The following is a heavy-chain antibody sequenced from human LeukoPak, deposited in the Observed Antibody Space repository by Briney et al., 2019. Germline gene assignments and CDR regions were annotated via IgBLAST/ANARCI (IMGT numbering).Heavy chain of an antibody. J-gene: IGHJ3*02. CDR2: INPNSGGT. D-gene: IGHD1-14*01. V-gene: IGHV1-2*04. CDR1: GYTFTGYY. CDR3: ARGLTRRDAFDI. Sequence: GSVKVSCKASGYTFTGYYMHWVRQAPGQGLEWMGWINPNSGGTNYAQEFQGWVTMTGDTSISTAYMELSRLRSDDTAVYYCARGLTRRDAFDIWGQGTMVTVSS.